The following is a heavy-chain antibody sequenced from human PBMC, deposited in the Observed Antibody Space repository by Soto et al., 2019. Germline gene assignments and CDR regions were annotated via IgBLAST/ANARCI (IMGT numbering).Heavy chain of an antibody. Sequence: SQTLSLTCALPGDSVSSNTASWNWIRQSPSRGLEWLGRTYFRSKWYNDYAVSVKSRIIINPDTSNNQFSLQLNSVTPEDPAVYFCAKGDNLGPKTGYAFDPWGQGIMVTVSS. CDR3: AKGDNLGPKTGYAFDP. V-gene: IGHV6-1*01. CDR1: GDSVSSNTAS. CDR2: TYFRSKWYN. J-gene: IGHJ5*02. D-gene: IGHD5-12*01.